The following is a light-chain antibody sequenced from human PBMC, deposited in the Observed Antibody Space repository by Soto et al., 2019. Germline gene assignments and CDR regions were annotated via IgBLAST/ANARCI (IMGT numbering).Light chain of an antibody. Sequence: QSVLTQPASVSGAPGQTITISCTGTSSDVGGYNYVSWYQQHPGKAPKLIIYEVSSRPSEISNRFSGSKSGNTASLTISWLQTEDEADYYCSSYRSDSTYVFGTGTKLTVL. V-gene: IGLV2-14*01. J-gene: IGLJ1*01. CDR1: SSDVGGYNY. CDR2: EVS. CDR3: SSYRSDSTYV.